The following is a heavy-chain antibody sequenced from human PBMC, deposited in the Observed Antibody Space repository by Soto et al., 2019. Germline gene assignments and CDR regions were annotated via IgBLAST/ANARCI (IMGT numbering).Heavy chain of an antibody. V-gene: IGHV3-33*01. D-gene: IGHD3-10*01. CDR3: VRENYGGPGGGACEV. CDR2: IYSDGRNK. CDR1: GFTLSTYG. J-gene: IGHJ3*01. Sequence: QVQLVESGGGVVQPGRSLRLSCAASGFTLSTYGMHWVRQAPGKGLEWVAVIYSDGRNKYYADSVKGRFTISRETSKNTLYLQVNSLRVEDTAVYHCVRENYGGPGGGACEVWGQGTMVTVSS.